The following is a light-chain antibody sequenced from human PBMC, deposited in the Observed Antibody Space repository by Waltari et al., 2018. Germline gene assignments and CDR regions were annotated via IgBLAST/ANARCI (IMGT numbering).Light chain of an antibody. V-gene: IGKV4-1*01. J-gene: IGKJ2*01. CDR3: QQYYSTLYT. Sequence: DIVMTQSPDSLAVSLGERATINCTSSQSVLYSSNNKNYLAWYQQRPGQPPKLLIYWASTRESGVPDRFSGSGSGTDFTLTINSLQAEDVAVYYCQQYYSTLYTFGQGTKLEIK. CDR1: QSVLYSSNNKNY. CDR2: WAS.